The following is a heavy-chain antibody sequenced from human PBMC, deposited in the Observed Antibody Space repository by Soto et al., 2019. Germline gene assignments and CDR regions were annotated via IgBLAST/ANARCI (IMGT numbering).Heavy chain of an antibody. CDR3: AKSQGSSTSLDIYYDYYYGMDV. J-gene: IGHJ6*02. D-gene: IGHD2-2*01. CDR2: IIPISGTA. Sequence: QVQLVQSGAEVKKPGSSVKVSCKASGGTFSSYAISWVRQAPGQGLEWMGGIIPISGTANSAQKFQGRVTITAAESKSTAYMELSMLRSEDTAVYYCAKSQGSSTSLDIYYDYYYGMDVWGQGTTVTVSS. V-gene: IGHV1-69*01. CDR1: GGTFSSYA.